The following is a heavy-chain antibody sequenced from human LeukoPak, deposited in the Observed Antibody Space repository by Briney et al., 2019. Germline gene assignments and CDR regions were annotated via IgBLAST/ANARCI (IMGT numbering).Heavy chain of an antibody. D-gene: IGHD3-3*01. CDR2: IKQDGSEK. CDR1: GFTFTSYW. J-gene: IGHJ4*02. V-gene: IGHV3-7*01. Sequence: GGSLRLSCAASGFTFTSYWMSWVRQAPGKGLEWVANIKQDGSEKYYVDSVKGRFTISRDNAESSLYLQMNSLRAEDTAVYYCARAQGSYGFWSGYYYYWGQGTLVTVSS. CDR3: ARAQGSYGFWSGYYYY.